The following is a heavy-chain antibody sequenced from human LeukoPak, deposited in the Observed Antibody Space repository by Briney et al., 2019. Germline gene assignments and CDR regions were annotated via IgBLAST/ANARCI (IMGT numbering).Heavy chain of an antibody. J-gene: IGHJ4*02. V-gene: IGHV1-2*02. D-gene: IGHD5-18*01. CDR2: INPNSGDA. Sequence: ASVKVSCKASGYTFTVHYIHWVRQAPGQGPEWMGWINPNSGDANYPQKFQGRVTMTRDTSISTAYMEMSSLRSDDTAVYFCARDKGSGYLPFDFWGQGTLVTVSS. CDR1: GYTFTVHY. CDR3: ARDKGSGYLPFDF.